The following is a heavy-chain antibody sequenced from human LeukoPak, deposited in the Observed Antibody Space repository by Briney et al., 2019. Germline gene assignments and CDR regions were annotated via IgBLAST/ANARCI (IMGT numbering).Heavy chain of an antibody. V-gene: IGHV3-30*04. D-gene: IGHD1-14*01. CDR2: ISYDGSNK. CDR3: ARDLFQTKIFDY. Sequence: GGSLRLSCAASGFTFCSYAMHWVRQAPGKGLEWVAVISYDGSNKYYADSVKGRFTISRDNSKNTLYLQMNSLRAEDTAVYYCARDLFQTKIFDYWGQGTLVTVSS. CDR1: GFTFCSYA. J-gene: IGHJ4*02.